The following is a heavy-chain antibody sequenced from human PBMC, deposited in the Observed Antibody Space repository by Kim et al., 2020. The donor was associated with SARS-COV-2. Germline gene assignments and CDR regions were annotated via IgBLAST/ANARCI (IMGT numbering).Heavy chain of an antibody. D-gene: IGHD2-2*01. V-gene: IGHV1-2*02. CDR1: GYTFTGYY. CDR2: INPNSGGT. Sequence: ASVKVSCKASGYTFTGYYMHWVRQAPGQGLEWMGWINPNSGGTNYAQKFQGRVTMTRDTSISTAYMELSRLRSDDTAVYYCARDLQVDPPPYCSSTSCYYYYYGMDVWGQGTTVTVAS. J-gene: IGHJ6*02. CDR3: ARDLQVDPPPYCSSTSCYYYYYGMDV.